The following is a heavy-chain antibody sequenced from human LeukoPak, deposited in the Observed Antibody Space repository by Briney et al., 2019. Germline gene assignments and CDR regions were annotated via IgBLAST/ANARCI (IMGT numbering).Heavy chain of an antibody. CDR1: GFTFSDYY. CDR3: ARPIAAAGYTLDY. D-gene: IGHD6-13*01. V-gene: IGHV3-11*06. Sequence: PGGSLRLSCAASGFTFSDYYMSWIRQAPGKGLEWVSYISSSSSYTNYADSVKGRFTIFRDNAKNSLYLQMNSLRAEDTAVYYCARPIAAAGYTLDYWGQGTLVTVSS. J-gene: IGHJ4*02. CDR2: ISSSSSYT.